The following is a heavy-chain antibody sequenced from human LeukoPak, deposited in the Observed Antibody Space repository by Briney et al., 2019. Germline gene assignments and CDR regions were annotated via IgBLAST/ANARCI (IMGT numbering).Heavy chain of an antibody. D-gene: IGHD5/OR15-5a*01. CDR3: ARGVGDSVSLDY. V-gene: IGHV4-4*02. CDR1: GGSISSSNW. CDR2: IHHTGST. J-gene: IGHJ4*02. Sequence: NPSGTLSLTCAVSGGSISSSNWWSWVRQPPGKGLEWIGEIHHTGSTNYNPSLKSRVTISVDKSKNQFSLKLSSVTAADTAVYYCARGVGDSVSLDYWGQGTLVTVSS.